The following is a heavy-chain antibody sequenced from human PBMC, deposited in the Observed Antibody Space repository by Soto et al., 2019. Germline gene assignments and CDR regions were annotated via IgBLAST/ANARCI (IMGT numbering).Heavy chain of an antibody. CDR2: IYYTGTT. CDR1: GGSISNSDYY. Sequence: QLQMQESGPGLVKPSETLPLTCTVSGGSISNSDYYWAWIRQPPGKGLEWIGTIYYTGTTFHNPSLKSRVTMSVDTSKNQFSLKLSSVTAADAAVYYCARQVGSGLYYFDCWGQGTLVTVSS. J-gene: IGHJ4*02. CDR3: ARQVGSGLYYFDC. V-gene: IGHV4-39*01. D-gene: IGHD2-15*01.